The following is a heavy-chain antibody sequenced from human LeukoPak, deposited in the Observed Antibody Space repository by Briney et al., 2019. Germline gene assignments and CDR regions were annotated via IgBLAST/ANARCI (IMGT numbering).Heavy chain of an antibody. Sequence: GGSLRLSCAASGFTFSSYAMSWVRQAPGKGLEWVSAISGSGGSTYYADSVKGRFTISRDNSKNTLYLQMNSLRAEDTAVYYCANIEYCSSTSCLPEDYWGQGTLVSVPS. CDR2: ISGSGGST. D-gene: IGHD2-2*01. CDR3: ANIEYCSSTSCLPEDY. J-gene: IGHJ4*02. CDR1: GFTFSSYA. V-gene: IGHV3-23*01.